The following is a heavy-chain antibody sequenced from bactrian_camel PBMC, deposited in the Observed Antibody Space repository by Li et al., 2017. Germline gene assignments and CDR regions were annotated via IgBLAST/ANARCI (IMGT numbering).Heavy chain of an antibody. J-gene: IGHJ4*01. CDR1: GFPFSSYD. CDR2: INARGSMT. CDR3: ATDESGWGRLTTAYY. Sequence: VQLVESGGDLVRPGGSLRLSCAASGFPFSSYDMSWVRQAPGKGLEWVSGINARGSMTDYADSVKGRFTISRDNAENTVYLQMNSLKSEDTALYYCATDESGWGRLTTAYYWGQGTQVTVS. V-gene: IGHV3S40*01. D-gene: IGHD5*01.